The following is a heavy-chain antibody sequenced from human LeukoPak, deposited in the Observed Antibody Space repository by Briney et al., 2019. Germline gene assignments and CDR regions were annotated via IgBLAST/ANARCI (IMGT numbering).Heavy chain of an antibody. Sequence: SETLSLTCAVYGGSFSGYYWSWIRQPPGKGLEWIGEINHSGSTNYNPSLKSRVTISVDMSKNQFSLKLSSVTAADTAVYYCARGLIGWRVFGVVPIDYWGQGTLVTVSS. D-gene: IGHD3-3*01. V-gene: IGHV4-34*01. CDR3: ARGLIGWRVFGVVPIDY. CDR2: INHSGST. CDR1: GGSFSGYY. J-gene: IGHJ4*02.